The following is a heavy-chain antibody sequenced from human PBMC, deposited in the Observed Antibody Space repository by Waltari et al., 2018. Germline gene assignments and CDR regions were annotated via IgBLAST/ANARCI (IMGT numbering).Heavy chain of an antibody. CDR2: IIPIFGTA. J-gene: IGHJ4*02. CDR1: GGTFSSYA. CDR3: AREGDYYDSSGYFLYYFDY. D-gene: IGHD3-22*01. Sequence: QVQLVQSGAEVKKPGSSVKVSCKASGGTFSSYAISWVRQAPGQGIEWMGGIIPIFGTANYAQKFQGRVTITADESTSTAYMELSSLRSEDTAVYYCAREGDYYDSSGYFLYYFDYWGQGTLVTVSS. V-gene: IGHV1-69*01.